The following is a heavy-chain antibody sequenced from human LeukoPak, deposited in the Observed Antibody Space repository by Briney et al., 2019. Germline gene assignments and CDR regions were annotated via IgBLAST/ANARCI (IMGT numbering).Heavy chain of an antibody. J-gene: IGHJ4*02. V-gene: IGHV3-7*01. CDR1: GFTFSNAW. D-gene: IGHD3-9*01. CDR3: ARGKLDFAF. Sequence: PGGSLRLSCAASGFTFSNAWMSWVRQAPGKGLEWVANIKEDGNEKYYVDSVKGRFTISRDNAKNAVYLQMNSLTAEDTAVYYCARGKLDFAFWGQGTLVTVSS. CDR2: IKEDGNEK.